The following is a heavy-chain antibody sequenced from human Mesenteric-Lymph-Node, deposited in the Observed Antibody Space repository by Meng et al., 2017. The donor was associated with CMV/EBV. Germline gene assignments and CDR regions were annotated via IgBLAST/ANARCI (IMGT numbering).Heavy chain of an antibody. CDR3: ASRHAFDI. J-gene: IGHJ3*02. Sequence: GGSLRLSCAASGFTFSTYWMSWVRQAPGKGPEWVASIKEDGSEKYYVDSVEGRFTISRDNAKNSLYLQMNSLRAEDTAVYYCASRHAFDIWGQGTMVTVSS. V-gene: IGHV3-7*01. CDR2: IKEDGSEK. CDR1: GFTFSTYW.